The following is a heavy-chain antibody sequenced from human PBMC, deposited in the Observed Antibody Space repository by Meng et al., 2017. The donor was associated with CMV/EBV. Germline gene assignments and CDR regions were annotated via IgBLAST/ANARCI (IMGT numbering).Heavy chain of an antibody. CDR2: ITSSSSYI. J-gene: IGHJ5*02. CDR3: ARDRLIVEVPAAIRDNRFDP. D-gene: IGHD2-2*02. V-gene: IGHV3-21*01. Sequence: GESLKISCAASGFTFSSYSMNWVRQAPGKGLEWVSSITSSSSYIYYADSVKGRFTISRDNAKNSLYLQMSSLRAEDTAVYYCARDRLIVEVPAAIRDNRFDPWGQGTLVTVSS. CDR1: GFTFSSYS.